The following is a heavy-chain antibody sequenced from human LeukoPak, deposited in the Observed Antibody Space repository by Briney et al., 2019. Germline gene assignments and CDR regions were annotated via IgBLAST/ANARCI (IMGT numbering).Heavy chain of an antibody. CDR3: TPSKGF. CDR2: IKSKTDGGTT. CDR1: GFPFYNAW. V-gene: IGHV3-15*01. Sequence: GGSLRLSCAAYGFPFYNAWMSWVRQGPGKGREWVGHIKSKTDGGTTDYAAPVKGRFTISRDDSKNTLYLQMNSLKTEDTAVYYCTPSKGFWGQGTLVTVSS. J-gene: IGHJ4*02.